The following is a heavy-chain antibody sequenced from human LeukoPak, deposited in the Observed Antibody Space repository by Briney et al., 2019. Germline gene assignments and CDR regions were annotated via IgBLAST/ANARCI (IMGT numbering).Heavy chain of an antibody. V-gene: IGHV3-30*02. D-gene: IGHD2-21*01. CDR1: GFTFSSYG. Sequence: GGSVRLSCVASGFTFSSYGMHGARQAPGKGLEGLVFSDGNAKYYTDSVRGRFTISRDNSNNTLYLQMNSLRPDDKAVYYCARRISFTNYYYYYYMDVWGKGTTVTVSS. CDR2: SDGNAK. J-gene: IGHJ6*03. CDR3: ARRISFTNYYYYYYMDV.